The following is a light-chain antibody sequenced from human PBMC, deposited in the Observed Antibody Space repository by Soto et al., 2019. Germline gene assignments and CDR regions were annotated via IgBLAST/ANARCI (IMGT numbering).Light chain of an antibody. J-gene: IGLJ2*01. Sequence: QSALTQPRSVSGSPGQTVTISCTGTSNDIGAYDYVSWYQQLPGKAPKFIIYNVSKRPSGVPSRFSGSKSGTTASLTISGVQNEDEGDYYCCSSAGTFSSVLFGGGTKLTVL. CDR2: NVS. CDR1: SNDIGAYDY. CDR3: CSSAGTFSSVL. V-gene: IGLV2-11*01.